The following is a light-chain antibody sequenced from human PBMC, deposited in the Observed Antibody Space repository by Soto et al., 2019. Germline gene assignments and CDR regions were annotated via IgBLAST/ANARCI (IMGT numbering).Light chain of an antibody. CDR1: QSISSY. Sequence: IHITLSPASLSASIGDRVTITCRASQSISSYLNWYQQKPGKAPKLLIYKASSVESGVPSRFSGSGSGTDFTLTISSLQPEDFATYYCQQYDNHPLIFGQGTRLEI. J-gene: IGKJ5*01. V-gene: IGKV1-33*01. CDR3: QQYDNHPLI. CDR2: KAS.